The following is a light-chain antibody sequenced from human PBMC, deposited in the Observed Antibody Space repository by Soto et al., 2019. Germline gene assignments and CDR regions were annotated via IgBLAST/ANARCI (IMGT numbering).Light chain of an antibody. CDR1: SSDVGGYNY. CDR2: EVS. J-gene: IGLJ2*01. V-gene: IGLV2-14*01. Sequence: QSVLTQPASVSGSPGQSITISCTGTSSDVGGYNYVSWYQQHPGKAPKLMIYEVSNRPSGVSNRFSDSKSGNTASLTISGLQAEDEADYYCRSYTSSSTLVVFGGGTKVTVL. CDR3: RSYTSSSTLVV.